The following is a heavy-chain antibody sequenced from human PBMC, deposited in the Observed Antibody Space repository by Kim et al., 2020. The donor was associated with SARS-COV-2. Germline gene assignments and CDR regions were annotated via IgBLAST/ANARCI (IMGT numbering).Heavy chain of an antibody. CDR3: ARGDSSGWNYYFDY. CDR1: GFTFSSYA. Sequence: GGSLRLSCAASGFTFSSYAMHWVRQAPGKGLEWVAVISYDGSNKYYADSVKGRFTISRDNSKNTLYLQMNSLRAEDTAVYYCARGDSSGWNYYFDYWGQGTLVTVSS. CDR2: ISYDGSNK. V-gene: IGHV3-30*04. D-gene: IGHD6-19*01. J-gene: IGHJ4*02.